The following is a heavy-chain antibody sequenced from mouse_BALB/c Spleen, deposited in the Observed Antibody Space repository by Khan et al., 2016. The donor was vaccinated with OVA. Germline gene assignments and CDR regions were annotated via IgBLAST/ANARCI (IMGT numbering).Heavy chain of an antibody. Sequence: EVELVESGGGLVQPGGSRKLSCAASGFTFSSFGMHWVRQAPEKGLEWVAYISSGSSTIYYADTVKGRFTISRDNPKNTLFLQMTSPRSEDTAMVCFAEFPLYYGYLDYWGQGTTLTVSS. CDR1: GFTFSSFG. D-gene: IGHD1-1*01. CDR2: ISSGSSTI. J-gene: IGHJ2*01. CDR3: AEFPLYYGYLDY. V-gene: IGHV5-17*02.